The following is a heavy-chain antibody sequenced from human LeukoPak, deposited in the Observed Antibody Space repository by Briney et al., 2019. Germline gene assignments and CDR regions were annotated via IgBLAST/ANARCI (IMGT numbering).Heavy chain of an antibody. CDR3: AKSLRAKVVKHDYGMDV. Sequence: GGSLRLSCAASGFTFSSYGMHWVRQAPGKGLEWVAVISYDGSNKYYADSVKGRFTISRDNSKNTLYPQMNSLRAEDTAVYYCAKSLRAKVVKHDYGMDVWGQGTTVTVSS. J-gene: IGHJ6*02. D-gene: IGHD3-22*01. CDR2: ISYDGSNK. V-gene: IGHV3-30*18. CDR1: GFTFSSYG.